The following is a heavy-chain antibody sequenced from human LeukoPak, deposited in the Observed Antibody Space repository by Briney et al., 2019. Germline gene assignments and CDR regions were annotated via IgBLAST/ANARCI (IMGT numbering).Heavy chain of an antibody. J-gene: IGHJ6*02. CDR3: ARDVAYSGYDEKNGMDV. CDR1: RFTFSSYW. Sequence: GGSLRLSCAASRFTFSSYWMSWVRQAPGKGLEWVANIKQDGSEKYYVDSVKGRFTISRDNAKNSLYLQMNSLRAEDTAVYYCARDVAYSGYDEKNGMDVWGQGTTVTVSS. V-gene: IGHV3-7*01. CDR2: IKQDGSEK. D-gene: IGHD5-12*01.